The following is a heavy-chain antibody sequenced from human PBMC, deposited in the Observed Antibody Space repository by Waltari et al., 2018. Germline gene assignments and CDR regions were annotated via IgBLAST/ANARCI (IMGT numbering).Heavy chain of an antibody. V-gene: IGHV4-30-2*01. CDR1: GGSISSGGYS. CDR2: IYHSVST. CDR3: ARAIIMIVVVTTDWAFDI. Sequence: QLQLQESGSGLVKPSQTLSLTCAVSGGSISSGGYSWSWIRQPPGKGQEVIGYIYHSVSTYSTPPLKRRVTISVDRSKNQFSLKLGSVTAADTAVYYWARAIIMIVVVTTDWAFDIWGQGTMVTVSS. D-gene: IGHD3-22*01. J-gene: IGHJ3*02.